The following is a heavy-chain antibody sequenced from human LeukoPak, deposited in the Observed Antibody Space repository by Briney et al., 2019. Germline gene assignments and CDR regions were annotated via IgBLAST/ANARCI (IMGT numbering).Heavy chain of an antibody. Sequence: PSGTLSLTCAVSGDSISNSNWWTWIRQPPGKGLEWIEEDYPSGNTNYSPSLKSRVTISVDTSKNPFSLKLSSVTAADTAVYDCASSVSGGYSYGPYYFDYWGKGTLVTVSS. D-gene: IGHD5-18*01. CDR3: ASSVSGGYSYGPYYFDY. CDR2: DYPSGNT. CDR1: GDSISNSNW. J-gene: IGHJ4*02. V-gene: IGHV4-4*02.